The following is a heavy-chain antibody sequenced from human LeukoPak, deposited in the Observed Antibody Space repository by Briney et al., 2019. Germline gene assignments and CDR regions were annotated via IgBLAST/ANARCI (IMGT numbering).Heavy chain of an antibody. CDR3: ARDSRTYSYGTDY. D-gene: IGHD5-18*01. J-gene: IGHJ4*02. CDR2: IKQDGSEK. CDR1: GFTFSSYW. V-gene: IGHV3-7*01. Sequence: GGSLRLSCAASGFTFSSYWMSWVRQAPGKGLEWVANIKQDGSEKYYVDSVKGRFTISRDNAKNSLYLQMNSLRAEDTAVYYCARDSRTYSYGTDYWGQGTLVTVSS.